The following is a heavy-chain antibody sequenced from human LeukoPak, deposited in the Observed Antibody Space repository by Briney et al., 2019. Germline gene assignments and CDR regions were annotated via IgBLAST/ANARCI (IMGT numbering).Heavy chain of an antibody. Sequence: PGGSLRLSCAASGFNFSDHYMAWVRQAPGKGLERDGRTRNKANRHTTEYAASVKGRFTISRDDSKISVYLQMNSLKSEDTAVYYCARVIRGSFYEAFDIWGQGTMVTVSS. CDR3: ARVIRGSFYEAFDI. J-gene: IGHJ3*02. CDR2: TRNKANRHTT. CDR1: GFNFSDHY. V-gene: IGHV3-72*01. D-gene: IGHD1-26*01.